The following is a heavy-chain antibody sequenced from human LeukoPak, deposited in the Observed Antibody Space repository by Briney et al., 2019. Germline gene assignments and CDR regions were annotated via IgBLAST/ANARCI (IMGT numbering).Heavy chain of an antibody. J-gene: IGHJ4*02. V-gene: IGHV3-48*01. CDR3: AKRICTSNRCYLEY. CDR1: GFTFSSYS. CDR2: ISSSSGTI. Sequence: GGSLRLSCAASGFTFSSYSMNWVRQAPGRGLEWVSYISSSSGTIYYADSVKGRFTISRDNSKNTLYLQMNSLRAEDTALYYCAKRICTSNRCYLEYWGQGTLVTVPS. D-gene: IGHD2-2*01.